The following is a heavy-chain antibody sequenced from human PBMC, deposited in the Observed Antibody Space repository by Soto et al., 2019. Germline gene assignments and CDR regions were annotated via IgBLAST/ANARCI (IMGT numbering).Heavy chain of an antibody. V-gene: IGHV1-8*01. CDR3: ARDHCTTSNCYTSIYYYGMDV. CDR1: GYTFTTFD. D-gene: IGHD2-2*02. Sequence: QVQLVQSGAEVKKPGASVKVSCKASGYTFTTFDINWVRQATGQGLEWVGWMNPNSGNTGYAQKVQGRVTMTRNTSISRAYTELGSLRSEDTAVYFCARDHCTTSNCYTSIYYYGMDVWGQGTTVTVSS. J-gene: IGHJ6*02. CDR2: MNPNSGNT.